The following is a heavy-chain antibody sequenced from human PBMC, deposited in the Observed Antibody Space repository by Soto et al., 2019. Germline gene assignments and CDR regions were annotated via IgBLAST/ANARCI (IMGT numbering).Heavy chain of an antibody. CDR1: GFTFSSYA. J-gene: IGHJ6*02. CDR2: ISGRDVST. V-gene: IGHV3-23*01. Sequence: GGSLRLSCAASGFTFSSYAMSWVRQAPGKGLEWVSVISGRDVSTYYADSVKGRFTISRDNSKNTLYLQMNSLRAEDTAVYYCARDRAAAGPDYYYYGMDVWGQGTTVTVSS. D-gene: IGHD6-13*01. CDR3: ARDRAAAGPDYYYYGMDV.